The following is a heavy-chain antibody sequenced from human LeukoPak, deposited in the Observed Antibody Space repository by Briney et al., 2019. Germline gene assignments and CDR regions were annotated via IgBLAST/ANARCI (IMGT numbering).Heavy chain of an antibody. V-gene: IGHV3-21*01. D-gene: IGHD1-26*01. Sequence: GGSLRLSCAASGFTFSSYAMSWVRQAPGKGLEWVSSISSSSSYIYYADSVKGRFTISRDNAKNSLYLQMNSLRAEDTAVYYCARYRRELLIGGAFDYWGQGTLVTVSS. J-gene: IGHJ4*02. CDR3: ARYRRELLIGGAFDY. CDR2: ISSSSSYI. CDR1: GFTFSSYA.